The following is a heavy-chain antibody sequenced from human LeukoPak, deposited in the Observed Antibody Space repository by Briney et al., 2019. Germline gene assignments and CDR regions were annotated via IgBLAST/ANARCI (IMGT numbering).Heavy chain of an antibody. CDR1: GFTFSNYA. D-gene: IGHD3-9*01. V-gene: IGHV3-23*01. J-gene: IGHJ4*02. CDR2: ISASGGTT. Sequence: GGSLRLSCAASGFTFSNYAMGWVRQAPGKGLEWVSAISASGGTTDYADSVKGRFTISRDNSKNTLYLQMNSLRAGDTAVYYCAKVAYDILTGYSYYFDYWGQGTLVTVSS. CDR3: AKVAYDILTGYSYYFDY.